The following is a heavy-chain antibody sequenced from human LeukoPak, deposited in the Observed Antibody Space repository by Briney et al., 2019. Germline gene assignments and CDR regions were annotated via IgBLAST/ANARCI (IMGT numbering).Heavy chain of an antibody. Sequence: GRSLRLSCAASGFTFSSYAMHWVRQAPGKGLEWVAVISYDGSNKYYADSVKGRFTISRDNSKNTLYLQMNSLRAEDTAVYYCARDFSLTMIVVVADHDAFDIWGQGTMVTVSS. CDR2: ISYDGSNK. CDR1: GFTFSSYA. D-gene: IGHD3-22*01. V-gene: IGHV3-30-3*01. J-gene: IGHJ3*02. CDR3: ARDFSLTMIVVVADHDAFDI.